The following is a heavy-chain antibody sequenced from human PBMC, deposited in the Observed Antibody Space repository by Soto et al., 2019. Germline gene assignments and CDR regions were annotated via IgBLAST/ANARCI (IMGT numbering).Heavy chain of an antibody. V-gene: IGHV4-39*01. CDR3: ARRARPMGCSGGSCYDPSFDY. CDR1: GGSISSSSYY. Sequence: QLQLQESGPGLVKPSETLSLTCTVSGGSISSSSYYWGWIRQPPGKGLEWIGSIYYSGSTYYNPSLKSRVALPVDTSKNQFSLKLSSVTAADTAVYYCARRARPMGCSGGSCYDPSFDYWGQGTLVTVSS. CDR2: IYYSGST. J-gene: IGHJ4*02. D-gene: IGHD2-15*01.